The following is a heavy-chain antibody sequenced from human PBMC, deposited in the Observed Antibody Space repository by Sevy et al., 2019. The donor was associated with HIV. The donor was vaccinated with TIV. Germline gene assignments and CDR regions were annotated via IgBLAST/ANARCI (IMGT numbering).Heavy chain of an antibody. V-gene: IGHV3-23*01. CDR2: VSGSGGKT. J-gene: IGHJ3*02. D-gene: IGHD4-4*01. CDR1: GFTFSNYA. Sequence: GGSLRLSCAASGFTFSNYALSWVRQAPGKGLEWVSAVSGSGGKTYYADSVKGRFTISRDTSYNTLFLHMNSLRAEDTAVYYCATHRRRDGYSYGAFDIWGQGTMVTVSS. CDR3: ATHRRRDGYSYGAFDI.